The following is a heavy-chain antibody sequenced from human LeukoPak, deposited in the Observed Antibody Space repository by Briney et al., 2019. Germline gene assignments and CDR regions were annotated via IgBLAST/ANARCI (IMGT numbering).Heavy chain of an antibody. J-gene: IGHJ6*03. V-gene: IGHV3-30*04. D-gene: IGHD6-6*01. CDR3: ARDLAEYSSSIYYYYYMDV. CDR2: ISYDGSNK. Sequence: GGSLRLSCAASGFTFGSYAMHWVRQAPGKGLEWVAVISYDGSNKYYADSVKGRFTISRDNSKNTLYLQMNSLRADDTAVYYCARDLAEYSSSIYYYYYMDVWGKGTTVTVSS. CDR1: GFTFGSYA.